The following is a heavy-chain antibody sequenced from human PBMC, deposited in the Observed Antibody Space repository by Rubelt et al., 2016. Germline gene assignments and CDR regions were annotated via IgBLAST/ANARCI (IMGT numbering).Heavy chain of an antibody. V-gene: IGHV4-34*01. CDR3: ARGYHPRD. J-gene: IGHJ4*02. Sequence: GLLKPSETLSLTCAVYGGSFSGYYWSWIRQPPGKGLEWIGEINHSGSTNYNPSLKSRVTISVDTSKNQFSLKLSSVTAADTAVYYCARGYHPRDWGQGTLVTVSS. CDR2: INHSGST. CDR1: GGSFSGYY. D-gene: IGHD5-24*01.